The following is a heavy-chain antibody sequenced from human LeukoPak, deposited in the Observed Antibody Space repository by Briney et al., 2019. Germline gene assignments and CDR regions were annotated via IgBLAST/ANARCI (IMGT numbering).Heavy chain of an antibody. V-gene: IGHV3-30*02. Sequence: PGGSLRLSCAASGFTFTHFGMHWVRQAPGRGLEWVAFINYDGSDKYYTDPVKGRFTISRDNSKNTLYLQMNSMRTEDTAVYYCARDGPAPSMTTVTSNYWGQGTLVTVSS. CDR2: INYDGSDK. CDR1: GFTFTHFG. J-gene: IGHJ4*02. D-gene: IGHD4-17*01. CDR3: ARDGPAPSMTTVTSNY.